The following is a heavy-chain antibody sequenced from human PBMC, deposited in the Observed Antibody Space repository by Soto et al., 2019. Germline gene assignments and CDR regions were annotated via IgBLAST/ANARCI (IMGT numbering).Heavy chain of an antibody. J-gene: IGHJ4*02. V-gene: IGHV1-69*13. CDR1: GGTFSSYA. D-gene: IGHD5-18*01. CDR3: ARDRGYSYGLGY. CDR2: IIPIFGTA. Sequence: SVKVSCKASGGTFSSYAISWVRQAPGQGLEWMGGIIPIFGTANYAQKFQGRVTITADESTSTAYMELSSLRSEDTAVYYCARDRGYSYGLGYWGQGTLVTVSS.